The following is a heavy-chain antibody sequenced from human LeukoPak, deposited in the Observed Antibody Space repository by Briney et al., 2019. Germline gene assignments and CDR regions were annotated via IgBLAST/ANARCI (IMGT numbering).Heavy chain of an antibody. V-gene: IGHV3-30*18. CDR1: GFTFSSYG. J-gene: IGHJ4*02. Sequence: QPGRSLRLSCAASGFTFSSYGMHWVRQAPGKGLEWVAVISYDGSNKYYADSVKGRFTISRDNSKNTLYLQMNSLRAKDTAVYYCAKDRNQQHIDYWGQGTLVTVSS. D-gene: IGHD6-13*01. CDR3: AKDRNQQHIDY. CDR2: ISYDGSNK.